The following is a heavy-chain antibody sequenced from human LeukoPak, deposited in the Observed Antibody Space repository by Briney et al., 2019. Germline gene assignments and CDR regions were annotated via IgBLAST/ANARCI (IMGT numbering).Heavy chain of an antibody. CDR1: GYTFTGYY. CDR2: INPNSGGT. D-gene: IGHD3-22*01. CDR3: ASELAAWYYYDSSGYQTDY. V-gene: IGHV1-2*02. Sequence: ASVKVSCKASGYTFTGYYMHWVRQAPGQGLEWMGWINPNSGGTNYAQKFQGRVTMTRDTSISTAYMELSRLRSDDTAVYYCASELAAWYYYDSSGYQTDYWGQGTLVTVSS. J-gene: IGHJ4*02.